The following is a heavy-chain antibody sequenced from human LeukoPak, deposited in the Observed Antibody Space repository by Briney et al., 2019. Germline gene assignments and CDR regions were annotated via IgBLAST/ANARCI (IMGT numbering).Heavy chain of an antibody. CDR3: TRAAGITGTSRDNWFDP. J-gene: IGHJ5*02. Sequence: GGSLRLSCAASGFTFSSYDMHWVRRAPGKGLEWVASIWHDGNRKYHADSVEGRFTISRDNSKNTVYVQMNSLRADDTAVYYCTRAAGITGTSRDNWFDPWGQGALVIVSS. CDR1: GFTFSSYD. CDR2: IWHDGNRK. V-gene: IGHV3-33*01. D-gene: IGHD1/OR15-1a*01.